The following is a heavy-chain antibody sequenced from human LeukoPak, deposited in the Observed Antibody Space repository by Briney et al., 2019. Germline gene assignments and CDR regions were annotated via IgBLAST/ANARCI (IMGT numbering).Heavy chain of an antibody. D-gene: IGHD3-10*01. CDR1: GGSFSTYY. Sequence: SETLSLTCAVYGGSFSTYYWSWIRQPPGKGLEWIGEINHSGSTTYNPSLESRVAISIDTSKNQFSLELSSVTAADTAVYYCAGYYYGTENYHNHPNFDYWGQGTLVTVSS. V-gene: IGHV4-34*01. CDR3: AGYYYGTENYHNHPNFDY. J-gene: IGHJ4*02. CDR2: INHSGST.